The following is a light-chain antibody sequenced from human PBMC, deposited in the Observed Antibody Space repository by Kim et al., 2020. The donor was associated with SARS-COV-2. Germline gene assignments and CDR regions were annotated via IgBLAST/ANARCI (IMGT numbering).Light chain of an antibody. CDR2: GAS. CDR3: QKYNNWPPIT. Sequence: EIVMTQSPATLSVSPGERATLSCRASQSVSSNLAWYQQKPGQAPRLLIYGASTRATGIPARFSGSGSGTEFTLTISSLQSEDFAVYYCQKYNNWPPITFVPGTKVGIK. J-gene: IGKJ3*01. V-gene: IGKV3-15*01. CDR1: QSVSSN.